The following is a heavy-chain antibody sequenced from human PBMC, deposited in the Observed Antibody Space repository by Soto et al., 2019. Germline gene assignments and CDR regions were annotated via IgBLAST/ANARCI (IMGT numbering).Heavy chain of an antibody. J-gene: IGHJ5*02. CDR1: GFTFSDYY. V-gene: IGHV3-11*01. Sequence: GGSLRLSCAASGFTFSDYYMSWIRQAPGKGLEWVSYISSSGSTIYYADSVKGRFTISRDNAKNSLYLQMNSLRAEDTAIYYCARDSGTSSWIGWFDPWGQGTLVTVSS. CDR3: ARDSGTSSWIGWFDP. D-gene: IGHD6-13*01. CDR2: ISSSGSTI.